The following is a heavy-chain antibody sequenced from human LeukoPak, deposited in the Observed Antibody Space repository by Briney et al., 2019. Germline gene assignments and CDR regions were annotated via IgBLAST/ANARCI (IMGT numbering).Heavy chain of an antibody. CDR1: GGSISSYY. J-gene: IGHJ5*02. D-gene: IGHD5-12*01. Sequence: ASETLCLTCTVSGGSISSYYWSWIRQPPGKGLEWIGYIYTSGSTNYNPSLKSRVTISVDTSKNQFSLKLSSVTAADTAVYYCARHGWSGLRLGGWFDPWGQGTLVTVSS. CDR3: ARHGWSGLRLGGWFDP. CDR2: IYTSGST. V-gene: IGHV4-4*09.